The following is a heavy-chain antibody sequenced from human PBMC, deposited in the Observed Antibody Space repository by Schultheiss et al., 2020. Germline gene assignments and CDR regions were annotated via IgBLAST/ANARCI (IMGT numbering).Heavy chain of an antibody. J-gene: IGHJ3*02. Sequence: GGSLRLSCAASGFTFSSYSMNWVRQAPGKGLEWVSSISSSSSYIYYADSVKGRFTISRDNAKNSLYLQMNSLRAEDTAVYYCARDGLGLDAFDIWGQGTMVTVSS. V-gene: IGHV3-21*01. CDR3: ARDGLGLDAFDI. CDR1: GFTFSSYS. CDR2: ISSSSSYI. D-gene: IGHD3/OR15-3a*01.